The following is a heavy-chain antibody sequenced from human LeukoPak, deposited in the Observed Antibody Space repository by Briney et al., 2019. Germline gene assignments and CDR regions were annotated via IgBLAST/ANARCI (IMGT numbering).Heavy chain of an antibody. D-gene: IGHD2-2*01. CDR3: ARQVGDAYPLDY. J-gene: IGHJ4*02. CDR1: GYSFTSYW. CDR2: IYPGDSDT. V-gene: IGHV5-51*01. Sequence: GESLKISCKGSGYSFTSYWIGWARQLPGKGLEWMRIIYPGDSDTRNSPSFQGQVTISADKSISTAYPQWSSLKASDPAMYYCARQVGDAYPLDYWGQGTLVTVSS.